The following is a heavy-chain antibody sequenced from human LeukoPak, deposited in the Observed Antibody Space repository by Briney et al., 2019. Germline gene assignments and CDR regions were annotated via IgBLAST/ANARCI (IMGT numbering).Heavy chain of an antibody. Sequence: SETLSLTCTVSGGSIMGSSYYWGWIRQPPGKGLEWIGNIYYTGTTYYNPSLKSRVTISVDTSKNHFSLRLRSVTAADTAVYFCARPRDDSTGSYLGYWSQETLVTVSS. CDR2: IYYTGTT. CDR1: GGSIMGSSYY. CDR3: ARPRDDSTGSYLGY. D-gene: IGHD3-22*01. V-gene: IGHV4-39*02. J-gene: IGHJ4*02.